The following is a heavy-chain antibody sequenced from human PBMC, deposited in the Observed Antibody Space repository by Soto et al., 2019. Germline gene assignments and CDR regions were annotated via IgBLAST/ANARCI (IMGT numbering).Heavy chain of an antibody. D-gene: IGHD6-19*01. CDR2: IIPIFGTV. J-gene: IGHJ6*02. CDR1: GGTFRTYA. CDR3: AKGAVAGTPTSYYYYGMDV. V-gene: IGHV1-69*12. Sequence: QVQLLQSGAEVKKPGSSVRVSCEASGGTFRTYAISWVRQAPGQGLEWMGEIIPIFGTVNYAQKFQGRVRITADESTTTFYMDLRSLRSEDTAVYYCAKGAVAGTPTSYYYYGMDVWGQGTTVTVSS.